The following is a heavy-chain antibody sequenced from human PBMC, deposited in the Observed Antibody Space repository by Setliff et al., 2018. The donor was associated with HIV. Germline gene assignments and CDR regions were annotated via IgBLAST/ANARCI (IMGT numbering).Heavy chain of an antibody. Sequence: GGSLRLSCATSGFTFTSYAIGWVRQAPGGGLEYVSAVSGNGGTTYYTDSVKGRFTISRDTSKNTFYLEMNSLRDEDTAVYYCARPTGYSSSWYPLDAFDIWGQGTMVTVSS. V-gene: IGHV3-23*01. CDR2: VSGNGGTT. CDR3: ARPTGYSSSWYPLDAFDI. D-gene: IGHD6-13*01. CDR1: GFTFTSYA. J-gene: IGHJ3*02.